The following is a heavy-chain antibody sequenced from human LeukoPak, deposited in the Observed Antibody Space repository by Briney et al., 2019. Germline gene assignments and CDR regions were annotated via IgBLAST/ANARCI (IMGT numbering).Heavy chain of an antibody. CDR1: GYTFTSYA. Sequence: GASVRVSCKASGYTFTSYALHWVRQAPGQRLEWMGWINAGNGNTKYSQKFQGRVTITRDTSASTAYMELSSLRSEDTAVYYCASDPSGGTLINFDYWGQGTLVTVSS. CDR2: INAGNGNT. D-gene: IGHD3-10*01. V-gene: IGHV1-3*01. J-gene: IGHJ4*02. CDR3: ASDPSGGTLINFDY.